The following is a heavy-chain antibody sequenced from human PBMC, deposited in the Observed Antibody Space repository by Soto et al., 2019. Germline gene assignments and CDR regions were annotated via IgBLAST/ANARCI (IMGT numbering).Heavy chain of an antibody. D-gene: IGHD3-22*01. V-gene: IGHV4-59*01. Sequence: QVQLEESGPGLVKPSETLSLTCSVSGGSIGRYYWSWVRQAPGKGLEWISYVSYSGATRYNPSLENRVTISVDTYKNQSPLRLNSVTAADTAVYYCARDEQYDSGGYYSPFAHWGQGTLVTVSS. J-gene: IGHJ4*02. CDR2: VSYSGAT. CDR3: ARDEQYDSGGYYSPFAH. CDR1: GGSIGRYY.